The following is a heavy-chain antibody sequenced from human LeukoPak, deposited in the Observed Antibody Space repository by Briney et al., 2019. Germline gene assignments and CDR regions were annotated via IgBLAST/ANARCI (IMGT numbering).Heavy chain of an antibody. J-gene: IGHJ4*02. V-gene: IGHV1-2*02. CDR1: GYTFTGYY. CDR3: ARPRGPRRDWNDMVY. Sequence: GASVKVSCKASGYTFTGYYMHWVRQAPGQGLEWMGWINPNSGGTNYAQNFQGRVTMTRDTSISTAYMELNRLRSDGTAVYYCARPRGPRRDWNDMVYWGQGTLVTVPS. D-gene: IGHD1-1*01. CDR2: INPNSGGT.